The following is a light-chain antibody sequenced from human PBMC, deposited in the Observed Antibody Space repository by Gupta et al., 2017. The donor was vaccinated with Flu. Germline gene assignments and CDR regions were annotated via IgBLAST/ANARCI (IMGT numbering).Light chain of an antibody. V-gene: IGLV3-1*01. J-gene: IGLJ2*01. CDR3: QAWDSSTKV. Sequence: SYELTQPPPVSVSPGQTASITCSGDKLGDKYACWYQQKPGQSPVLVIYQDSKRPSGIPERFSGSNSGNTATLTISGTQAMDEADYYCQAWDSSTKVFGGGTKLTVL. CDR1: KLGDKY. CDR2: QDS.